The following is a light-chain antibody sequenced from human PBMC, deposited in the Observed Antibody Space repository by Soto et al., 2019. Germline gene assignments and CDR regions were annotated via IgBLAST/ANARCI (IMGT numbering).Light chain of an antibody. J-gene: IGKJ1*01. CDR3: QQYNSYWT. V-gene: IGKV1-5*03. CDR2: KAS. Sequence: DTQMTQSPSSLSASVGDRVTITCQASHDISIYLNWYQQKPGKAPKLLIYKASSLESGVPSRFSGSGSGTEFTLTISSLQPDDFATYYCQQYNSYWTFGQGTKVDIK. CDR1: HDISIY.